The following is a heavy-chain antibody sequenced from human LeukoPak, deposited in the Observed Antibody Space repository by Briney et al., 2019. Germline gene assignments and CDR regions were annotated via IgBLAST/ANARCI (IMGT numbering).Heavy chain of an antibody. Sequence: GGSLRLSCVASGFTFSTYALSWVRQAPGKGLEWVSAISSSGGSPYYADSVNGRFTISRDNSKNTLYLQMNSLRAEDTAVYYCAKDLFTVTTPNDYWGQGTLVTVSS. CDR3: AKDLFTVTTPNDY. V-gene: IGHV3-23*01. J-gene: IGHJ4*02. CDR2: ISSSGGSP. CDR1: GFTFSTYA. D-gene: IGHD4-11*01.